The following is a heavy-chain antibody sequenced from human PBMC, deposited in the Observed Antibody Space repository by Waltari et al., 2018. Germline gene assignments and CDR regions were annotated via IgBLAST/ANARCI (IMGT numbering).Heavy chain of an antibody. J-gene: IGHJ4*02. Sequence: EVQLVEAGGDLVQPGGSLRLSCVASGFPFSSYRMHWVRQVPGKGLGWCSRIHGDGSSPTYAESVKGRFTISRDNAKNTLYLQMNSLRAEDTAVYYCATLIQLWPSPFDYWGPGTLVTVSS. CDR2: IHGDGSSP. CDR3: ATLIQLWPSPFDY. CDR1: GFPFSSYR. V-gene: IGHV3-74*01. D-gene: IGHD1-1*01.